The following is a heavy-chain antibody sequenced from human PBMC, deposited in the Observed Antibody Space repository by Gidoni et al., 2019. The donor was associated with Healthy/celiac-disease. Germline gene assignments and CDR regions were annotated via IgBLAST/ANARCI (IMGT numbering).Heavy chain of an antibody. CDR2: IYHSGST. V-gene: IGHV4-38-2*02. J-gene: IGHJ5*02. D-gene: IGHD2-2*01. CDR1: GYSISSGYY. Sequence: QVQLQESGPGLVKPSETLSLTCTVSGYSISSGYYWGWIRQPPGKGLEWIGSIYHSGSTYYNPSLKSRVTISVDTSKNQFSLKLSSVTAADTAVYYCARDIVVVPAVWFDPWGQGTLVTVSS. CDR3: ARDIVVVPAVWFDP.